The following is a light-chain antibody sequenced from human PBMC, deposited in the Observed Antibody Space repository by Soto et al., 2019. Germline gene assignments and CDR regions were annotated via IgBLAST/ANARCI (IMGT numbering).Light chain of an antibody. V-gene: IGKV3-15*01. J-gene: IGKJ2*01. Sequence: EIVMTQSPATPSVSPGERATLSCRASQSVSSNLAWYQQKAGQAPRLLINGASTRATGIPARFSGSGSGTEFTLTISSLQSEDFAVYYCQQYNNWPPMYTFGQGTKLEIK. CDR2: GAS. CDR1: QSVSSN. CDR3: QQYNNWPPMYT.